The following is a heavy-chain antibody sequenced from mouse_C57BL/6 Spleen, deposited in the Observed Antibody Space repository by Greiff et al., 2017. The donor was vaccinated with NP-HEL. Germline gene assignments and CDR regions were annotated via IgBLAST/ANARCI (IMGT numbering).Heavy chain of an antibody. Sequence: QVQLQQSGAELVMPGASVKLSCKASGYTFTSYWMHWVKQRPGQGLEWIGEIDPSDSYTNYNQKFKGKSTLTVDKSSSTAYMQLSSLTSEDSAVYYCARRGGSSGLGYWGQGTTLTVSS. CDR1: GYTFTSYW. D-gene: IGHD3-2*02. CDR3: ARRGGSSGLGY. J-gene: IGHJ2*01. V-gene: IGHV1-69*01. CDR2: IDPSDSYT.